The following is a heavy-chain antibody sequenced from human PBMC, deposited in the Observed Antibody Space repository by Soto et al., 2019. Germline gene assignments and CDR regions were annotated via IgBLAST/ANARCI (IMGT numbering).Heavy chain of an antibody. Sequence: GGSLRLSCAASAFTFSSYAMTWVRQSPGKGLEWVSTISSSGASTYYADSVKGRFTISRDNSKNTLYLQMNSLRAEDTAVYYCAKTSNGYPYYFDYWGRGALVTVSS. V-gene: IGHV3-23*01. CDR2: ISSSGAST. CDR3: AKTSNGYPYYFDY. D-gene: IGHD3-22*01. CDR1: AFTFSSYA. J-gene: IGHJ4*02.